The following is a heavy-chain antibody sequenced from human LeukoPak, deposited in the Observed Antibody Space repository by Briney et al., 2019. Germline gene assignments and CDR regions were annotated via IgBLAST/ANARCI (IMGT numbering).Heavy chain of an antibody. J-gene: IGHJ4*02. CDR3: ARRPLWFGESPEYYFDY. V-gene: IGHV5-51*01. CDR2: IYPGDSDT. CDR1: GYSFTSYW. D-gene: IGHD3-10*01. Sequence: GESLKISCKGSGYSFTSYWIGWVRQMPGKGLEWMGIIYPGDSDTRYNPSFQGQVTISADKSISTAYLQWSSLKASDTAMYYCARRPLWFGESPEYYFDYWGQGTLVTVSS.